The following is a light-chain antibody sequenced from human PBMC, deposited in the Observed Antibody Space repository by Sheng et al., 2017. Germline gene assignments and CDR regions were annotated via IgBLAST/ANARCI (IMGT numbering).Light chain of an antibody. V-gene: IGLV3-1*01. Sequence: SYELTQPPSVSVSPGQTATITCSGDRLGDKYASWYQQRPGRSPMLVIYQDNKRPSGIPERFSGSNSGNTATLTISGTQATDEADYYCQAWDSNIFVVFGGGTRLTVL. CDR3: QAWDSNIFVV. J-gene: IGLJ2*01. CDR1: RLGDKY. CDR2: QDN.